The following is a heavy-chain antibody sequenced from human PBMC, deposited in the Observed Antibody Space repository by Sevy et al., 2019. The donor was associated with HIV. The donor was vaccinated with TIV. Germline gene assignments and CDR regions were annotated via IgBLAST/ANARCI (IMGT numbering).Heavy chain of an antibody. Sequence: GGSLRLSCAASGFTFNFFSMHWVRQAPGKGLEWVATISFHGSNEHYADSVKGRFTISRDNSKNSLFLQMNSLRADDSAVYYCALERLSSAVAEYFHNWGQGTLVTVSS. CDR2: ISFHGSNE. V-gene: IGHV3-30-3*01. D-gene: IGHD1-1*01. CDR3: ALERLSSAVAEYFHN. CDR1: GFTFNFFS. J-gene: IGHJ1*01.